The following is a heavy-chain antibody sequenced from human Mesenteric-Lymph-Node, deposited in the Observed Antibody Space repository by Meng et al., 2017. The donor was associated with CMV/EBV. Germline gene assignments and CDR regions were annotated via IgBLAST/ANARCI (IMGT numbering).Heavy chain of an antibody. CDR1: GFTFSSYW. CDR2: ISGSGGST. V-gene: IGHV3-23*01. D-gene: IGHD2-15*01. Sequence: GESLKISCAASGFTFSSYWMSWVRQAPGKGLEWVSAISGSGGSTYYADSVKGRFTISRDNSKNTLYLQMNSLRAEDTAVYYCAMSGSERGDYWGQGTLVTVSS. J-gene: IGHJ4*02. CDR3: AMSGSERGDY.